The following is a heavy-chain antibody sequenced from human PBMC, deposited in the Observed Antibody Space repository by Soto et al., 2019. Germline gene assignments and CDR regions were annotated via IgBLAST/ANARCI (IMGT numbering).Heavy chain of an antibody. J-gene: IGHJ4*02. D-gene: IGHD6-19*01. V-gene: IGHV1-69*13. Sequence: SVKVSCKASGYTFTSYGISWVRQAPGQGLEWMGWISAYFGTANYAQKFQGRVTITADESTSTAYMELSSLRAEDTAVYYCAIGHWLGSWGQGTLVTVSS. CDR3: AIGHWLGS. CDR1: GYTFTSYG. CDR2: ISAYFGTA.